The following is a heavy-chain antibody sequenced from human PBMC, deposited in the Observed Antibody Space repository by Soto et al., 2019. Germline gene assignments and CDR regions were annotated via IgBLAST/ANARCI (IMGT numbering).Heavy chain of an antibody. CDR2: FDPEDGET. Sequence: GASVKVSCKVSGYTLTELSMHWVRQAPGKGLEWMGGFDPEDGETIYAQKFQGRVTMTEDTSTDTAYMELSSLRSEDTAVYYCATVPVASRDQLLWFQNWFDPWGQGTLVTVSS. D-gene: IGHD3-10*01. V-gene: IGHV1-24*01. CDR1: GYTLTELS. CDR3: ATVPVASRDQLLWFQNWFDP. J-gene: IGHJ5*02.